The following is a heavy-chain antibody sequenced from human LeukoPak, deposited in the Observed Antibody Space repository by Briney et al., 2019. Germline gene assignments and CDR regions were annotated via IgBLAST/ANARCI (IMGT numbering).Heavy chain of an antibody. V-gene: IGHV1-2*02. CDR3: AGGVVVVPAANHYDY. J-gene: IGHJ4*02. Sequence: ASVKVSCKASGYTFTGYYMHWVRQAPGQGLEWMGWINPNRGGTNYAQKFQGRVTMTRDTSISTAYMELSRLRSDDTAAYYCAGGVVVVPAANHYDYWGQGTLVTVSS. CDR2: INPNRGGT. D-gene: IGHD2-2*01. CDR1: GYTFTGYY.